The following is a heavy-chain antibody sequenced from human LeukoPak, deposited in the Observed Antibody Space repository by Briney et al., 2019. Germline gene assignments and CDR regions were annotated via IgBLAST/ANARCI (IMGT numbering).Heavy chain of an antibody. Sequence: HTGGSLRLSCAASGFTFSSYEMNWVRQAPGKGLEWVSYISSSGSTIYYADSVKGRFTISRDNAKNSLYLQMNSLRAEDTAVYYCARDGSSSDFDYWGQGTLVTVSS. CDR1: GFTFSSYE. V-gene: IGHV3-48*03. J-gene: IGHJ4*02. CDR3: ARDGSSSDFDY. D-gene: IGHD6-13*01. CDR2: ISSSGSTI.